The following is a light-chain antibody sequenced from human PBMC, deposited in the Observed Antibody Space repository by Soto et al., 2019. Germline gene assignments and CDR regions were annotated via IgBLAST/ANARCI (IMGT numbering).Light chain of an antibody. CDR2: GAS. V-gene: IGKV3D-15*01. CDR3: QQYGSSLT. Sequence: EIVMTQSPATLSVSPGDGATLSCRASQSVDSNLAWYQQKPGQTPRLLIYGASTRPTGIPARFSGSGSGTEFTLTIISLQSEDSAVYYCQQYGSSLTFGGGTKVEIK. J-gene: IGKJ4*01. CDR1: QSVDSN.